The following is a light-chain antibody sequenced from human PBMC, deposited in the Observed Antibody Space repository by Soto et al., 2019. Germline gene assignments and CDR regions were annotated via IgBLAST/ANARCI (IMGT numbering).Light chain of an antibody. CDR1: QGISSA. Sequence: AIQLTQSPSSLSASVGDRVTITCRASQGISSALAWYQQKPGKAPKLLIYDASSLESGVPSRFSGSGSGTDFTLTISSLQPEDFATYCCQQFNSYPFLTFGGGTKVEIK. V-gene: IGKV1-13*02. CDR2: DAS. J-gene: IGKJ4*01. CDR3: QQFNSYPFLT.